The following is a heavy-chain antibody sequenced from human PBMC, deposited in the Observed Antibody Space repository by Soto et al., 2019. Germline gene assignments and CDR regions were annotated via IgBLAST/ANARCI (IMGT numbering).Heavy chain of an antibody. CDR2: ISTNNGNT. D-gene: IGHD6-13*01. CDR3: ARHTSSWPFEY. CDR1: GYTFTSYG. Sequence: QVQLVQSGAEVKKPGASVKVSCKASGYTFTSYGISWVRQAPGQGPEWMGWISTNNGNTNYAQKIRGRVTMTTDTSTSTAYMELRSLRSDDTAVYYCARHTSSWPFEYWGQGTLVTVSS. J-gene: IGHJ4*02. V-gene: IGHV1-18*01.